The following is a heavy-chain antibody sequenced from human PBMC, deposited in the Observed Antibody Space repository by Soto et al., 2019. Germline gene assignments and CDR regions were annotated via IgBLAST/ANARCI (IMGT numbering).Heavy chain of an antibody. V-gene: IGHV4-31*03. CDR3: ARARNPVGYSYDSSGFDY. Sequence: QVQLQESGPGLVKPSQTLSLTCTVSGGSISSGGYYWSWIRQHPGKGLEWIGYIYYSGSTYYNPSLKSRVTISVDTSKNQFALKVSSVTAADTAVYYCARARNPVGYSYDSSGFDYWGQGTLVTVSS. CDR1: GGSISSGGYY. J-gene: IGHJ4*02. CDR2: IYYSGST. D-gene: IGHD3-22*01.